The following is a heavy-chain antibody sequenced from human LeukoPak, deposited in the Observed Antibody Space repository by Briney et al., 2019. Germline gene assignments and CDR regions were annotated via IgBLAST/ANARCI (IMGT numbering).Heavy chain of an antibody. Sequence: ASVKVSCKASGYIFTTYGISWVRQAPGQGLEWMGWISGYNGKTNYAQNLQGRVTMTTDTSTNTAYMELWSLRSDDTAVYYCARGGLMVYALGDFDCWGQGTLVTVSS. V-gene: IGHV1-18*01. CDR2: ISGYNGKT. D-gene: IGHD2-8*01. CDR1: GYIFTTYG. J-gene: IGHJ4*02. CDR3: ARGGLMVYALGDFDC.